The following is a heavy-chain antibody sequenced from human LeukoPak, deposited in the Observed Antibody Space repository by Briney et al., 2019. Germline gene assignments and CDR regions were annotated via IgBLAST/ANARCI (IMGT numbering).Heavy chain of an antibody. Sequence: GGFLRLSCAASGFTFSSYAMNWVRQAPGKGLEWVSDISGSGGRTYYADSVKGRFTISRDNSKNTLYLQMNSLRAEDTAIYYCAKEYSGSFSPFPSYFDYWGQGTLVTVSS. CDR3: AKEYSGSFSPFPSYFDY. D-gene: IGHD1-26*01. CDR2: ISGSGGRT. CDR1: GFTFSSYA. V-gene: IGHV3-23*01. J-gene: IGHJ4*02.